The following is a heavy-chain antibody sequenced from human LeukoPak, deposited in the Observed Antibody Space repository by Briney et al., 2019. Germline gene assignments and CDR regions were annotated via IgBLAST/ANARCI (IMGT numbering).Heavy chain of an antibody. CDR2: IYPGDSDT. D-gene: IGHD4-17*01. CDR3: ARRTTVTTFGAGRIGVFAFDI. J-gene: IGHJ3*02. Sequence: PGESLKISCKGSGYSFTSYWIGWVRQMPGKGLEWMGIIYPGDSDTRYSPSFQGQVTISADKSISTAYLQWSSLKASDTAMYYCARRTTVTTFGAGRIGVFAFDIWGQGTMVTVSS. CDR1: GYSFTSYW. V-gene: IGHV5-51*01.